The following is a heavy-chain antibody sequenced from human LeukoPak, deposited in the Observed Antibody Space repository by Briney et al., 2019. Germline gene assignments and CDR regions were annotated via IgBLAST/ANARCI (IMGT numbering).Heavy chain of an antibody. V-gene: IGHV4-30-2*01. CDR3: ARDRGDYGDHDAFDI. CDR1: GGSISSGGYS. CDR2: IYHSGST. J-gene: IGHJ3*02. D-gene: IGHD4-17*01. Sequence: SETLSLTCAVSGGSISSGGYSWSWIRQPPGKGLEWIGYIYHSGSTYYNPSLKSRVTISVDTSKNQFSLKLSSVTAADTAVYYCARDRGDYGDHDAFDIWGQGTMVTVSS.